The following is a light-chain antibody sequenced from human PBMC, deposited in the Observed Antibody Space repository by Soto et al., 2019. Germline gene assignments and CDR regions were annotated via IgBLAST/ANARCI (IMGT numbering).Light chain of an antibody. Sequence: QSVLTQPASVSGSPGQSITISCTGTSSDIGGYKYVSWYQQHPGKAPKLMIYEVTYRPLGVSDRFSGSKSGNTASLTVSGLQAEDEADYYCSSYTSSGTLYVFGTGTKLTVL. J-gene: IGLJ1*01. V-gene: IGLV2-14*01. CDR3: SSYTSSGTLYV. CDR1: SSDIGGYKY. CDR2: EVT.